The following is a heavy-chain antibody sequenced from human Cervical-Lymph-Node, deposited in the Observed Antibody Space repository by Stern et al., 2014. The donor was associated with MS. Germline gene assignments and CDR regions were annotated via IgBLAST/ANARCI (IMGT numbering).Heavy chain of an antibody. J-gene: IGHJ4*02. CDR3: ARGRGIALRPDY. CDR2: IYPGDSET. CDR1: GYSLTNTW. V-gene: IGHV5-51*03. D-gene: IGHD6-13*01. Sequence: VQLVESGAELKKPGESLRISCKGSGYSLTNTWIGWVRQMPGKGLEWMGFIYPGDSETRYSPSFQGQVTISADKSINTAYLQWSSLKASDTAMYYCARGRGIALRPDYWGQGTLVTVSS.